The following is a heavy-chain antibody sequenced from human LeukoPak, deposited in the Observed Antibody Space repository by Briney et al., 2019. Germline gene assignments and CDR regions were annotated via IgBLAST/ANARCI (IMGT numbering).Heavy chain of an antibody. V-gene: IGHV1-69*04. CDR3: ARNPVILTGPMDV. D-gene: IGHD3-9*01. Sequence: ASVKVSCKASGGTFSSYAISWVRQAPGQGLEWMGRIIPILGIANYAQKFQGRVTITADKSTSTAYMELSSLRSEDTAVYYCARNPVILTGPMDVWGQGTTVTVSS. J-gene: IGHJ6*02. CDR2: IIPILGIA. CDR1: GGTFSSYA.